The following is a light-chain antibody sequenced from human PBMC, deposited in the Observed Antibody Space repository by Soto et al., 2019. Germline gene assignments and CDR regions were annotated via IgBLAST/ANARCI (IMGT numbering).Light chain of an antibody. J-gene: IGKJ1*01. CDR1: QSVSSNY. Sequence: EIVLTQSPGILSLSPGERATISCRASQSVSSNYLAWYQQKPGQAPRFLIYGASSRATGIPDRFSGSGSGTDFTLTITRLEPEDFAVYYCQQYDSSPRTFDQGTKVDIK. V-gene: IGKV3-20*01. CDR3: QQYDSSPRT. CDR2: GAS.